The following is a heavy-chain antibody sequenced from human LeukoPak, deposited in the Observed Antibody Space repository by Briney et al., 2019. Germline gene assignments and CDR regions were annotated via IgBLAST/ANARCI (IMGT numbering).Heavy chain of an antibody. V-gene: IGHV4-38-2*01. CDR2: IYHSGST. J-gene: IGHJ3*02. CDR3: ARGYCSSTSCYEEDAFDI. CDR1: GYSISSGYY. D-gene: IGHD2-2*01. Sequence: PSETLSLTCAVSGYSISSGYYWGWIRQPPGKGLEGIGNIYHSGSTYYNPSLKSRVTISVDTSKNQFSLKLSSVTAADTAVYYCARGYCSSTSCYEEDAFDIWGQGTMVTVSS.